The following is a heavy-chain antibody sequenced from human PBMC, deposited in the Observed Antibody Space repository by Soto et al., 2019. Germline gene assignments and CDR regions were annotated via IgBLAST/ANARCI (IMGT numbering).Heavy chain of an antibody. CDR3: ARAVSHVSHTHVHYPIYQYYYYGMDV. CDR2: IIPIFGTA. J-gene: IGHJ6*02. CDR1: GGTFSSYA. V-gene: IGHV1-69*13. Sequence: ASVKVSCKASGGTFSSYAISWVRQAPGQGLEWMGGIIPIFGTANYAQKFQGRVTITADESTSTAYMELRSLRSEDTDVYYCARAVSHVSHTHVHYPIYQYYYYGMDVWGQGTTVTVSS. D-gene: IGHD3-16*01.